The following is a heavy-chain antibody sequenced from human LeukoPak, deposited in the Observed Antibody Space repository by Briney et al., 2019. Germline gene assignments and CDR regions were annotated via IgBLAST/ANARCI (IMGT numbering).Heavy chain of an antibody. V-gene: IGHV3-21*01. CDR1: GFTFSSYS. Sequence: GGSLRLSCAASGFTFSSYSMNWVRQAPGKGLEWVSSISSSSYIYYADSVKGRFTISRDNAENSLYLQMNSLRAEDTAVYYCARLMVRGVIIHYDAFDIWGQGTMVTVSS. CDR2: ISSSSYI. J-gene: IGHJ3*02. D-gene: IGHD3-10*01. CDR3: ARLMVRGVIIHYDAFDI.